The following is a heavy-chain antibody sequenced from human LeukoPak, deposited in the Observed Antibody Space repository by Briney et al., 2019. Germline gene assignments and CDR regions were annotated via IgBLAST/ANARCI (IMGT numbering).Heavy chain of an antibody. CDR2: INTDTGTP. CDR3: ARRGYNYGNDLDY. D-gene: IGHD5-18*01. V-gene: IGHV7-4-1*02. J-gene: IGHJ4*02. Sequence: GASVKVSCKASGYTFNSYVINWVRQAPGQGLEWIGWINTDTGTPTYAQGLTGRFVVSLDTSVSTTYLQISSLKAEDTAVYYCARRGYNYGNDLDYWGQGTLVTVSS. CDR1: GYTFNSYV.